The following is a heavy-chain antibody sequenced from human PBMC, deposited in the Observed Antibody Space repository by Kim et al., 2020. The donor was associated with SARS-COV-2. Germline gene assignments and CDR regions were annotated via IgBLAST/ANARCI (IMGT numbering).Heavy chain of an antibody. J-gene: IGHJ4*02. Sequence: TKNAQKFQGRVTMTTDTSTSTAYMELKNLRSDDTAVYYWATGIGSGWFFDYWGQGTLVTVSS. V-gene: IGHV1-18*01. CDR3: ATGIGSGWFFDY. D-gene: IGHD6-19*01. CDR2: T.